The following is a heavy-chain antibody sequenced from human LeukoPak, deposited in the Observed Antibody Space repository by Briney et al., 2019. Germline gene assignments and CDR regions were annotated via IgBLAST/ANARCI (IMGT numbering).Heavy chain of an antibody. Sequence: PGGSLRLSCAASGFTFSSYWMHWVRQAPGKGLVWVSRINSDGSSTSYADSVKGRFTISRDNAKNTLYLQMNSLRVEDTAVYYCTKASAARCIGVFCYPFDHWGQGTLVTVSS. CDR3: TKASAARCIGVFCYPFDH. J-gene: IGHJ4*02. D-gene: IGHD2-15*01. CDR1: GFTFSSYW. CDR2: INSDGSST. V-gene: IGHV3-74*01.